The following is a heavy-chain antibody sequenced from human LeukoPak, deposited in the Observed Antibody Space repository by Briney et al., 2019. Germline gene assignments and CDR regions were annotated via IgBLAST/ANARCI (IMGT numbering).Heavy chain of an antibody. Sequence: GRSLRLSCVASGFSFSSYGIHWVRQAPGKGLEWVSVIWYDGSNEHYAESVKGRFTISRDNSKNTVFLEMKSLRVEDTAVYYCARNPQLLPDWNFDLWGRGTLVTVSS. J-gene: IGHJ2*01. V-gene: IGHV3-33*01. CDR3: ARNPQLLPDWNFDL. CDR1: GFSFSSYG. CDR2: IWYDGSNE. D-gene: IGHD2-2*01.